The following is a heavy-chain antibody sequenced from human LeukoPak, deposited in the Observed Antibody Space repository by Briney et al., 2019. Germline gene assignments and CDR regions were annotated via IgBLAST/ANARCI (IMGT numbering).Heavy chain of an antibody. Sequence: GGSLRLSCAASGFTFSSYSMNWVRQAPGKGLEWVSYISSSSSTIYYADSVKGRFTISRDNAKNSLYLQMNSLRAEDTAVYYCARVVLVAAAGSWFDPWGQGTLVTVSS. CDR2: ISSSSSTI. J-gene: IGHJ5*02. D-gene: IGHD6-13*01. CDR1: GFTFSSYS. V-gene: IGHV3-48*01. CDR3: ARVVLVAAAGSWFDP.